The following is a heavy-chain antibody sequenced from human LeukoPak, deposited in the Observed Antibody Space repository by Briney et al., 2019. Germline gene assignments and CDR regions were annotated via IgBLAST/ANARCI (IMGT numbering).Heavy chain of an antibody. CDR2: ISSSSSTI. Sequence: PGGSLRLSCAASGFIFSSYSMNWVRQAPGKGLEWVSYISSSSSTIYYADSVKGRFTISRDNAKNSLYLQMNSLRAEDTAVYYCARDRPYCSSTSCYCMDVWGKGTTVTVSS. CDR1: GFIFSSYS. D-gene: IGHD2-2*01. CDR3: ARDRPYCSSTSCYCMDV. V-gene: IGHV3-48*01. J-gene: IGHJ6*03.